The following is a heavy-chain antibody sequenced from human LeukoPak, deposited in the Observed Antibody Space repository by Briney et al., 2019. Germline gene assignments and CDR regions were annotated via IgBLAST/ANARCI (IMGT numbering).Heavy chain of an antibody. CDR2: INPSGGST. V-gene: IGHV1-46*01. CDR1: GYTFTSYY. Sequence: ASVKVSCKASGYTFTSYYMHWVRQAPGQGLEWMGIINPSGGSTSYAQKFQGRVTMTRDMSISTAYMELSRLRSDDTAVYYCARAVKITMVRGVIRFDPWGQGTLVTVSS. J-gene: IGHJ5*02. CDR3: ARAVKITMVRGVIRFDP. D-gene: IGHD3-10*01.